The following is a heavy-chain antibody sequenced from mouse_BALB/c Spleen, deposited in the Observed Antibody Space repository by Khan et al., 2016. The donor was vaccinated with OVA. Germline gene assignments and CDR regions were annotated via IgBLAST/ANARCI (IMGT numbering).Heavy chain of an antibody. D-gene: IGHD1-1*01. CDR3: ARIKKIVATYFDY. Sequence: QVQLQQSGAELVKAGASVKMSCKASGYTFTSYWMHWVKQRLGQGLEWFAETNPTNGRTNYNEKFKSKATLTVDKSSSTAYMLLSGPTFEDSAVYDCARIKKIVATYFDYWGQGTTLTVSS. J-gene: IGHJ2*01. CDR2: TNPTNGRT. CDR1: GYTFTSYW. V-gene: IGHV1S81*02.